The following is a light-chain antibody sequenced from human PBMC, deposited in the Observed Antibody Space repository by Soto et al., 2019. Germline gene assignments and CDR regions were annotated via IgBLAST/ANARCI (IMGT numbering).Light chain of an antibody. CDR1: QSVGSR. CDR3: QHYNSYSEA. Sequence: EIVLTQSPGTLSLSPGDRATLSCWASQSVGSRLAWYQQKPGQAPRLLISGASSRATGIPDRFSGSGSATDFTLTISRLEPEDFATYYCQHYNSYSEAFGQGTKVDIK. V-gene: IGKV3-20*01. CDR2: GAS. J-gene: IGKJ1*01.